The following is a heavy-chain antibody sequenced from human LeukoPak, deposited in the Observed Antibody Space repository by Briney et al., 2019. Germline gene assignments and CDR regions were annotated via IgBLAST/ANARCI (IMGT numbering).Heavy chain of an antibody. J-gene: IGHJ4*02. CDR2: IYPGDSDT. CDR3: ATSFLGELSSFDY. Sequence: GESLKISCKGSGYSFTSYWIGWVRQMPGKGLEWMGIIYPGDSDTRYSPPFQGQVTISADKSISTAYLQWSSLKASDTAMYYCATSFLGELSSFDYWGQGTLVTVSS. CDR1: GYSFTSYW. V-gene: IGHV5-51*01. D-gene: IGHD3-16*02.